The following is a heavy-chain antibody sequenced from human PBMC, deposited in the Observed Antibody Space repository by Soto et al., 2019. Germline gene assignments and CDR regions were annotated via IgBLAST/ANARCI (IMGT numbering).Heavy chain of an antibody. CDR2: INHSGST. Sequence: PSETLSLTCAVYGGSFSGYYWSWIRQPPGKGLEWIGEINHSGSTNYNPSLKSRVTISVDTSKNQFSLKLSSVTAADTAVYYCARDEGYSSSSFFSWGQGTLVTVSS. CDR3: ARDEGYSSSSFFS. V-gene: IGHV4-34*01. J-gene: IGHJ5*02. D-gene: IGHD6-6*01. CDR1: GGSFSGYY.